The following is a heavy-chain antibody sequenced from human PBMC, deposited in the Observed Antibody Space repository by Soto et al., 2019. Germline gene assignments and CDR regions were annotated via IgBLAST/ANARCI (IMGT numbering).Heavy chain of an antibody. D-gene: IGHD2-15*01. V-gene: IGHV4-59*08. CDR2: IYYSGST. CDR1: GGSISSYY. J-gene: IGHJ5*02. Sequence: SETLSLTCTVSGGSISSYYWSWIRQPPGKGLEWIGYIYYSGSTNYNPSLKSRVTISVDTSKNQFSLKLSSVTAADTAVYYCARPGGYCSGGSCYSGWFDPWGQGTLVTVSS. CDR3: ARPGGYCSGGSCYSGWFDP.